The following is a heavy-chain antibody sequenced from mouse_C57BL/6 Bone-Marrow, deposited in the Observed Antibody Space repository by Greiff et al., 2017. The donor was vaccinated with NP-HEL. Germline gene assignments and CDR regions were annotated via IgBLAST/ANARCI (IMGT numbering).Heavy chain of an antibody. V-gene: IGHV6-3*01. D-gene: IGHD6-5*01. J-gene: IGHJ2*01. CDR2: IRLKSDNYAT. Sequence: EVHLVESGGGLVQPGGSMKLSCVASGFTFSNYWMNWVRQSPEKGLEWVAQIRLKSDNYATHYAESVKGRLTISRDDSKSSVYLQMNNVRAEDTGSYYCTGGVWGLDYWGQGTTLTVSS. CDR3: TGGVWGLDY. CDR1: GFTFSNYW.